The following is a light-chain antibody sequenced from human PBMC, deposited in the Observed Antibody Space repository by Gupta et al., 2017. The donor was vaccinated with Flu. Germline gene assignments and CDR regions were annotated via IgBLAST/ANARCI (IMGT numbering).Light chain of an antibody. CDR2: AAS. J-gene: IGKJ2*02. CDR3: QQSDGTPCT. CDR1: QSISSY. Sequence: PSSLSASVGDRVTITCRASQSISSYLNWYQQKPGKGPKVLIYAASRVQSGVPSRFSGSGSGTDFTLTISRPQPEDFATYYCQQSDGTPCTFGQGTKLEIK. V-gene: IGKV1-39*01.